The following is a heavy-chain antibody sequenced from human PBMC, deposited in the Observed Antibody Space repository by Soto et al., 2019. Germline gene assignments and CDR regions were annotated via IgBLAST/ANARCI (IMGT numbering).Heavy chain of an antibody. CDR1: GFTFSSYF. CDR3: VKGRSGYDFDY. D-gene: IGHD5-12*01. J-gene: IGHJ4*02. V-gene: IGHV3-23*01. Sequence: PGGSLRLSCAASGFTFSSYFMSWVRQAPGKGLEWVSAISGSGIVTNYADSVKGRFTISRDNSKNSLYVQMNSLRAEDTAVYYCVKGRSGYDFDYWGQGTLVTVSS. CDR2: ISGSGIVT.